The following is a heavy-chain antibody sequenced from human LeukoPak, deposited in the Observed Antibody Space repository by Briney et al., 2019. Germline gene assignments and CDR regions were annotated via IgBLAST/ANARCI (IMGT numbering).Heavy chain of an antibody. CDR2: IYYSGST. D-gene: IGHD2-2*01. CDR3: ARPSPRYQYGMDV. Sequence: SETLSLTCTVSGGSISSGGHYWSWIRQQPGKGLEWIGYIYYSGSTFYNPSLKSRLTISVDTSKNQFSLKLSSATAADTAVYYCARPSPRYQYGMDVWGQGTTVTVSS. V-gene: IGHV4-31*03. CDR1: GGSISSGGHY. J-gene: IGHJ6*02.